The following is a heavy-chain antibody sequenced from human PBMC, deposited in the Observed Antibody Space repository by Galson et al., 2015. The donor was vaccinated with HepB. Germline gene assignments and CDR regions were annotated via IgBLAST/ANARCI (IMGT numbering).Heavy chain of an antibody. CDR2: ISSSSSYI. CDR3: ARGNGDS. Sequence: SLRLSCAASGFSFSIYTMNWVRQAPGKGLEWVSSISSSSSYIYYADSVEGRFTISRDNAKSSLYLQMNSLRAEDTAVYYCARGNGDSWGQGTLVTVSS. V-gene: IGHV3-21*06. CDR1: GFSFSIYT. J-gene: IGHJ4*02.